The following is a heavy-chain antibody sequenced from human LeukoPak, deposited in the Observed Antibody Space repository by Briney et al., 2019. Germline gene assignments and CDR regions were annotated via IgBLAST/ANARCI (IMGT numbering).Heavy chain of an antibody. CDR2: ISYDGSNK. CDR1: GSGFTFSDHY. CDR3: ARDSIAAAASDY. J-gene: IGHJ4*02. V-gene: IGHV3-30-3*01. Sequence: GGSLRLSCAASGSGFTFSDHYMHWVRQAPGKGLEWVAVISYDGSNKYYADSVKGRFTISRDNSKNTLYLQMNSLRGEDTAVYYCARDSIAAAASDYWGQGTLVTVSS. D-gene: IGHD6-13*01.